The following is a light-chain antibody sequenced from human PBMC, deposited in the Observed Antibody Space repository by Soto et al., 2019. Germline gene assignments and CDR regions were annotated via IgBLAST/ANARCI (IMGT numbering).Light chain of an antibody. J-gene: IGLJ2*01. CDR3: LSFDSSLRVV. CDR2: GNT. CDR1: SSNIGAGYD. Sequence: QSVLTQPPSVSGAPGQRVTISCTGSSSNIGAGYDVHWYQQLPGRAPKLLIYGNTNRPSGVPDRFSGSKSGTSASLAITGLQAEDEADYYCLSFDSSLRVVFGGGTKVTVL. V-gene: IGLV1-40*01.